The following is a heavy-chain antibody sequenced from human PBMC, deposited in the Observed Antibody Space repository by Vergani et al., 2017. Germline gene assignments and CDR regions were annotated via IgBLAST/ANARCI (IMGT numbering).Heavy chain of an antibody. CDR2: IYASGRT. Sequence: QVQLQESGPRLVKPSETLSLTCTISGGSISNDYWSRIRQPAGKGLEWIGRIYASGRTNYNPTLKRRVTMSVDKSKNQFSLKLTSVTAADTAMYYCARESVDIVVIPAVIFSTAVRSTFDPWGQGTLVTVSS. CDR3: ARESVDIVVIPAVIFSTAVRSTFDP. CDR1: GGSISNDY. J-gene: IGHJ5*02. D-gene: IGHD2-2*03. V-gene: IGHV4-4*07.